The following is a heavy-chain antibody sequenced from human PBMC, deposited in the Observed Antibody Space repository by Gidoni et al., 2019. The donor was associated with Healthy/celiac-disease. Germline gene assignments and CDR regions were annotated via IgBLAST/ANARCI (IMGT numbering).Heavy chain of an antibody. D-gene: IGHD6-13*01. Sequence: EGQLLESGGGLVQPGGSLRLSCAASGLTFSSYAMSWVRQAPGKGLEWVSAISGSGGSTYYADSVKGRFTISRDNSKNTLYLQMNSLRAEDTAVYYCAKGESNSWYAVGYFDYWGQGTRVTVSS. CDR1: GLTFSSYA. J-gene: IGHJ4*02. V-gene: IGHV3-23*01. CDR2: ISGSGGST. CDR3: AKGESNSWYAVGYFDY.